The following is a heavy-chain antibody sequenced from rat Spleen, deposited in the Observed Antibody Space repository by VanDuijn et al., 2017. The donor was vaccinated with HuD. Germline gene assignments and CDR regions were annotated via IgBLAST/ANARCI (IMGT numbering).Heavy chain of an antibody. Sequence: EVQLVESGGGLVQPGRSLRLSCAASGFTFSDYNMAWVRQAPGKGLEWVASITNTGGSIYYPDSVRDRLAVSRDNAKNTLYLQMDSLRSEDTATYHCARHDYSAPFDYWGQGVMVTVSS. J-gene: IGHJ2*01. V-gene: IGHV5-7*01. CDR3: ARHDYSAPFDY. CDR1: GFTFSDYN. CDR2: ITNTGGSI. D-gene: IGHD1-1*01.